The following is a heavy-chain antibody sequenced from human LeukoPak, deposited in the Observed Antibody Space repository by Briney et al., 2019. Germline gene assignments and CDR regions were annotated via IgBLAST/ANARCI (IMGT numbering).Heavy chain of an antibody. J-gene: IGHJ4*02. CDR1: GFTFDDYT. CDR2: ISSSSSYI. V-gene: IGHV3-21*01. D-gene: IGHD7-27*01. CDR3: ARDGDFDY. Sequence: KAGGSLRLSCAASGFTFDDYTMHWVRQAPGKGLEWVSSISSSSSYIYYADSVKGRFTISRDNAKNSLYLQMNSLRAEDTAVYYCARDGDFDYWGQGTLVTVSS.